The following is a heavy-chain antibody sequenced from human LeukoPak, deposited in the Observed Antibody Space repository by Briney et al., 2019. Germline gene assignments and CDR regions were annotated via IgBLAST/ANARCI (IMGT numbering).Heavy chain of an antibody. J-gene: IGHJ5*02. CDR1: GFTFSSYA. Sequence: GGSLRLSCAASGFTFSSYAMSWVRQAPGEGLQWVSAISGSGGSTYYADSVKGRFTISRDNSKNTLFLHMNSLRAEDTAVYYCARGGITVFGVQVGYFDPWGQGTLVTVSS. V-gene: IGHV3-23*01. D-gene: IGHD3-3*01. CDR2: ISGSGGST. CDR3: ARGGITVFGVQVGYFDP.